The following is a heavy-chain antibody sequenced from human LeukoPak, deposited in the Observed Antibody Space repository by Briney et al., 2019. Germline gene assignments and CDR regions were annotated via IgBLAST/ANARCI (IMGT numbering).Heavy chain of an antibody. Sequence: GGSLRLSCAASGFTFSSYAMHWVRQAPGKGLEYVSAISSNGGSTYYANSVKGRFTISRDNSKNTLYLQMYSLRAEDTAVYYCARAVFGVVRTGNWFDPWGQGTLVTVSS. CDR2: ISSNGGST. CDR3: ARAVFGVVRTGNWFDP. D-gene: IGHD3-3*01. J-gene: IGHJ5*02. CDR1: GFTFSSYA. V-gene: IGHV3-64*01.